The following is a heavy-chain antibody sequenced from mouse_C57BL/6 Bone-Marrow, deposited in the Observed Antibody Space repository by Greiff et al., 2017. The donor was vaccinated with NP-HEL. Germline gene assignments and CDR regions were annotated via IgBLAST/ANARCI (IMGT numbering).Heavy chain of an antibody. J-gene: IGHJ1*03. CDR3: ARAVVADWYFDV. Sequence: EVKLMESGGGLVQSGRSLRLSCATSGFTFSDFYMEWVRHAPGKGLEWIAASRNKANDYTTEYSASVTGRFIVSRDTSQSILYLQMNALRAEDTAIYYCARAVVADWYFDVWGTGTTVTVSS. D-gene: IGHD1-1*01. CDR2: SRNKANDYTT. CDR1: GFTFSDFY. V-gene: IGHV7-1*01.